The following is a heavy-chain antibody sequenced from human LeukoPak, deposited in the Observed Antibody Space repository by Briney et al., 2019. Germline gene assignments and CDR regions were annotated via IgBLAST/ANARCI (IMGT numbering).Heavy chain of an antibody. CDR2: INHSGST. Sequence: SETLSLTCAVYGGSFSGYYWSWICQPPGKGLEWIGEINHSGSTNYNPSLKSRVTISVDTSKNQFSLKLSSVTAADTAVYYCARGLLYYDFWSGYYIRRGGHFDYWGQGTLVTVSS. D-gene: IGHD3-3*01. CDR1: GGSFSGYY. V-gene: IGHV4-34*01. J-gene: IGHJ4*02. CDR3: ARGLLYYDFWSGYYIRRGGHFDY.